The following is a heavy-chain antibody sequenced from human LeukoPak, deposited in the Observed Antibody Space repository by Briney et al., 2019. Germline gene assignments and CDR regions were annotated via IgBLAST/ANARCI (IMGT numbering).Heavy chain of an antibody. J-gene: IGHJ3*02. V-gene: IGHV1-46*01. Sequence: ASVKVSCKASGYTFTSYYMHWVRQAPGQGLEWMGIINPSGGSTSYAQKFQGRVTITRNTSISTAYMELSSLRSEDTAVYYCARSYSSGWYDAFDIWGQGTMVTVSS. CDR3: ARSYSSGWYDAFDI. CDR1: GYTFTSYY. D-gene: IGHD6-19*01. CDR2: INPSGGST.